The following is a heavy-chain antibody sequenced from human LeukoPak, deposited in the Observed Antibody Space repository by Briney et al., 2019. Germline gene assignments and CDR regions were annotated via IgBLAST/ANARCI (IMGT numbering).Heavy chain of an antibody. CDR1: GGSFSGYY. Sequence: SETLSLTCAVYGGSFSGYYWSWIRQPLGKGLEWIGEINHSGSTNYNTSLKSRVTISVDTSKNQFSLKLSSVTAADTAVYYCAREKRRDGYNYLDYWGQGTLVTVSS. CDR3: AREKRRDGYNYLDY. CDR2: INHSGST. D-gene: IGHD5-24*01. V-gene: IGHV4-34*01. J-gene: IGHJ4*02.